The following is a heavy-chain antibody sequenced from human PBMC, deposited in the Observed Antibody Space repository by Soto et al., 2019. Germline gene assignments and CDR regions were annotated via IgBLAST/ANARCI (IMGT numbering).Heavy chain of an antibody. J-gene: IGHJ4*02. CDR2: IYYSGST. V-gene: IGHV4-61*01. Sequence: SETLSLTCTVSGGSVSSGSYYWSWIRQPLGKGLEWIGYIYYSGSTNYNPSLKSRVTISVDTSKNQFSLKLSSVTAADTAVYYCARDLVYRGQGTLVTVSS. CDR3: ARDLVY. D-gene: IGHD2-8*02. CDR1: GGSVSSGSYY.